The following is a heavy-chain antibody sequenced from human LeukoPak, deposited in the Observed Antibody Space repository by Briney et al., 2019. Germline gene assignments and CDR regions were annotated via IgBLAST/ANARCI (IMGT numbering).Heavy chain of an antibody. J-gene: IGHJ4*02. CDR1: GGSFNGYY. V-gene: IGHV4-34*01. CDR2: INHSGST. Sequence: SETLSLTCAVYGGSFNGYYWSWIRQPPGKGLEWIGEINHSGSTNYNPSLKSRVTISVDTSKNQFSLKLSSVTAADTAVYYCARGFRSTMVRGGTKTPFDYWGQGTLVTVSS. CDR3: ARGFRSTMVRGGTKTPFDY. D-gene: IGHD3-10*01.